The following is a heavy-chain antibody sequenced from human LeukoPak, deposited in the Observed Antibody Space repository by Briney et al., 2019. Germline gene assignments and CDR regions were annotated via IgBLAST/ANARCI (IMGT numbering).Heavy chain of an antibody. CDR3: ARQITGSGSAFDL. V-gene: IGHV4-59*08. CDR1: GDFFSSNF. J-gene: IGHJ2*01. CDR2: IHYNGDT. Sequence: SETLSLTCTVSGDFFSSNFWGWGRQTPGKGVDFISYIHYNGDTNYNPSLKSRVTISVSKNQFSLQLSSVIAADTAVYYCARQITGSGSAFDLWGRGTLVTVSS. D-gene: IGHD3-10*01.